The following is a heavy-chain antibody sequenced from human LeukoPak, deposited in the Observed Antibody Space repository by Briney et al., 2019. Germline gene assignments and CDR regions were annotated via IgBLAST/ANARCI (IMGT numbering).Heavy chain of an antibody. CDR2: ISYDGSNK. V-gene: IGHV3-30*03. D-gene: IGHD3-10*01. CDR1: GFTFSSYG. J-gene: IGHJ4*02. Sequence: GTSLRLSCAASGFTFSSYGMHWVRQAPGNGLEWVAVISYDGSNKYYADSVKGRFTISRDNSNNTLYLQMNSLRAEDTAVYYCARGRWFENYYFDYWGQGTLVTVSS. CDR3: ARGRWFENYYFDY.